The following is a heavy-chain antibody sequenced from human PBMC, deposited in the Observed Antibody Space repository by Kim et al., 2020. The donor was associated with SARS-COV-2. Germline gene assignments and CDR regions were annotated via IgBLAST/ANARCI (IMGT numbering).Heavy chain of an antibody. CDR3: ARDGSVWY. D-gene: IGHD2-15*01. V-gene: IGHV3-30*04. J-gene: IGHJ4*02. Sequence: GGSLRLSCAATGLTFRTDAMHWVRQAPGKGLEWVALISFDGADKYYADSLKGRFTISRDNSRNTLFLQMNSLRPEDTAVYYCARDGSVWYWGQGILVTVSS. CDR1: GLTFRTDA. CDR2: ISFDGADK.